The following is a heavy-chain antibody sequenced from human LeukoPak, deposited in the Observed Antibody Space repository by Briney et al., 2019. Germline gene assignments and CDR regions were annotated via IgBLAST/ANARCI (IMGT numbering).Heavy chain of an antibody. Sequence: GESLKISCKGSGYSFTNYWITWVRQMPGKGLEWMGRIDPSDSYTNYSPSFQGHVTISADKSISTAYLQWSSLKAPDTAMYYCARESGSYRTDYWGQGTLVTVPS. D-gene: IGHD3-16*02. CDR1: GYSFTNYW. V-gene: IGHV5-10-1*01. CDR2: IDPSDSYT. CDR3: ARESGSYRTDY. J-gene: IGHJ4*02.